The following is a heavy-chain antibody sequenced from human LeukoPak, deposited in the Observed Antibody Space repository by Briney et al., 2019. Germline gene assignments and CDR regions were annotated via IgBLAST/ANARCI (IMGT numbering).Heavy chain of an antibody. CDR2: TCYRSKWYN. J-gene: IGHJ4*02. D-gene: IGHD1-26*01. V-gene: IGHV6-1*01. CDR1: EDSFSSNSAA. Sequence: SQTLSLTCAISEDSFSSNSAAWNWIRQSPSRGLEWLGRTCYRSKWYNDYAQSVKSRITITADTSKNQFSLHLNSVTPEDTAVYYCAGIGSYFRYWDQGTLVTVSS. CDR3: AGIGSYFRY.